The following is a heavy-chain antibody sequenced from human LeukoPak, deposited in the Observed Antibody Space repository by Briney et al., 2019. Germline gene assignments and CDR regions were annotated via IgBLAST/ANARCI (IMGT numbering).Heavy chain of an antibody. V-gene: IGHV3-23*01. CDR3: ARDLHCGGDCYPLTY. CDR1: GFTFSSYA. CDR2: ISGSGGST. J-gene: IGHJ4*02. D-gene: IGHD2-21*01. Sequence: GGSLRLSCAASGFTFSSYAMSWVRQAPGKGLEWVSAISGSGGSTYYADSVKGRFTISRDNSKNTLYLQMNSLGAEDTAVYYCARDLHCGGDCYPLTYWGQGTLVTVSS.